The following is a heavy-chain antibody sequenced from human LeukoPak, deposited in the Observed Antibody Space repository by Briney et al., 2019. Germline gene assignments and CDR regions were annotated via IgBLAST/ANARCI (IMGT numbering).Heavy chain of an antibody. CDR2: ISYDGSNK. Sequence: EWVAVISYDGSNKYYADSVKGRFTISRDNSKNTLYLQMNSLRAEDTAVYYCARGAEFFDYWGQGTLVTVSS. V-gene: IGHV3-30-3*01. J-gene: IGHJ4*02. CDR3: ARGAEFFDY.